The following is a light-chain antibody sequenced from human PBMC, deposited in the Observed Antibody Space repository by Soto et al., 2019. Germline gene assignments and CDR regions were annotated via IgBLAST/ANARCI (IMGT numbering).Light chain of an antibody. Sequence: DIQLTQSPSTLSASVGDRVTITCRASQSISSWLAWYQQKPGKAPNFLIYKTSNLESGVPSRFSGSGSGTEFTLTISSLEPDDFATYYCQYYNDYCWTFGQGTKVVIK. CDR2: KTS. J-gene: IGKJ1*01. CDR1: QSISSW. CDR3: QYYNDYCWT. V-gene: IGKV1-5*03.